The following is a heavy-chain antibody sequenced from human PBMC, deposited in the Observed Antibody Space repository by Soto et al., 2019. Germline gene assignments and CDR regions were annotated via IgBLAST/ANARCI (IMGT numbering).Heavy chain of an antibody. J-gene: IGHJ5*02. V-gene: IGHV3-48*02. CDR1: GFTFSSYS. CDR3: ARARDSSGYWVGRRFDP. Sequence: PGGSLRLSCAASGFTFSSYSMNWVRQAPGKGLEWVSYISSSSSTIYYADSVKGRFTISRDNAKNSLYLQMNSLRDEDTAVYYCARARDSSGYWVGRRFDPWGQGTLVTVSS. CDR2: ISSSSSTI. D-gene: IGHD3-22*01.